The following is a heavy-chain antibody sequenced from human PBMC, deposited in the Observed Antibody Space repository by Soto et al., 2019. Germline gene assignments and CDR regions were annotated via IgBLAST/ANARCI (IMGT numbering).Heavy chain of an antibody. CDR1: GFTFSSYA. V-gene: IGHV3-30-3*01. J-gene: IGHJ4*02. D-gene: IGHD6-19*01. CDR3: ARDRGIAVAGTVGYYFDY. CDR2: ISYDGSNK. Sequence: QVQLVESGGGVVQPGRSLRLSCAASGFTFSSYAMHWVRQAPGKGLEWVAVISYDGSNKYYADSVKGRLTISRDNSKNTLYLQMNSLRAEDTAVSYCARDRGIAVAGTVGYYFDYWGQGTLVTVSS.